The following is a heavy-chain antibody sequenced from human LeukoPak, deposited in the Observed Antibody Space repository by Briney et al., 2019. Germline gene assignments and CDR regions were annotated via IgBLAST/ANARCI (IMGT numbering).Heavy chain of an antibody. CDR3: GRHSSLGSGYYY. D-gene: IGHD3-3*01. V-gene: IGHV4-39*01. CDR1: GGPISSSSHY. J-gene: IGHJ4*02. Sequence: SETLSLTCSVSGGPISSSSHYWGWIRQPPGKGLEWIGSIYYSGTTYYNPSLKSRVTISVDTSKNQFSLKLNSVTAADAAVYYCGRHSSLGSGYYYWGQGTLVTVSS. CDR2: IYYSGTT.